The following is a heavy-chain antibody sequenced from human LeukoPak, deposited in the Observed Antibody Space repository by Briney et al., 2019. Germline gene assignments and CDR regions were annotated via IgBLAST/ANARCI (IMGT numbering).Heavy chain of an antibody. CDR1: GFTFDDYA. D-gene: IGHD3-22*01. Sequence: PGGSLRLSCVVSGFTFDDYAMHWVRQAPGKGLEWVSDISWNRGSIGYVDSVKGRFTISRDNAKNSLYLQMNSLRAEDMALYYCAKGSGYYYDSSDRGFDFWGQGTVVTVSS. CDR3: AKGSGYYYDSSDRGFDF. J-gene: IGHJ4*02. V-gene: IGHV3-9*03. CDR2: ISWNRGSI.